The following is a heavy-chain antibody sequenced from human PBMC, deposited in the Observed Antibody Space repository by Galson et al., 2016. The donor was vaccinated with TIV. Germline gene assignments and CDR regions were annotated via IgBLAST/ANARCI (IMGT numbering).Heavy chain of an antibody. CDR2: INPKSGDT. D-gene: IGHD3-9*01. Sequence: SVKVSCKASGYSFTDYYVHWVRQAPGQGLEWMGWINPKSGDTYYAQKFQDRVTMTRDTSISTAYMELSRLRSDDTALFYCARDYDFLTGHSSFDSWGQGTLVTVSS. CDR1: GYSFTDYY. J-gene: IGHJ4*02. V-gene: IGHV1-2*02. CDR3: ARDYDFLTGHSSFDS.